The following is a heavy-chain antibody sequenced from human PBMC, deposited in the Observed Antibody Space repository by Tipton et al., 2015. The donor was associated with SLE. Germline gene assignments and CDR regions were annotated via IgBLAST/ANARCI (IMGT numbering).Heavy chain of an antibody. V-gene: IGHV3-33*01. J-gene: IGHJ4*02. D-gene: IGHD3-10*01. CDR1: GFTFSTYG. CDR3: ARRPWGGFDY. CDR2: IRFDGNIK. Sequence: SLRLSCAASGFTFSTYGMHWVRQAPGKGLEWVSFIRFDGNIKQYADSVKGRFTISRDNSKNTVFLQMSLLRVDDTAVYYCARRPWGGFDYWGQGTLVTVSS.